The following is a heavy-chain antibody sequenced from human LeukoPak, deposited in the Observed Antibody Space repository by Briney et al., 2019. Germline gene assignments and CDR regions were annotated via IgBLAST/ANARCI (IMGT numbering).Heavy chain of an antibody. V-gene: IGHV1-18*04. CDR1: GYTFTGYY. Sequence: ASVKVSCKASGYTFTGYYMHWVRQAPGQGLEWMGWISAYNGNTNYTQKLQGRVTMTTDTSTSTAYMELRSLRSDDTAVYYCARVGLQQDPFDYWGQGTLVTVSS. CDR2: ISAYNGNT. D-gene: IGHD6-13*01. CDR3: ARVGLQQDPFDY. J-gene: IGHJ4*02.